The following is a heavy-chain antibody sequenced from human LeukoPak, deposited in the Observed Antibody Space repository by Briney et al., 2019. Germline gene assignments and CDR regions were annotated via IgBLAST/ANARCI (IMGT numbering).Heavy chain of an antibody. CDR3: ARSATWFGELGDFDY. J-gene: IGHJ4*02. V-gene: IGHV1-69*05. D-gene: IGHD3-10*01. CDR2: IIPIFGTA. CDR1: GGTFSSYA. Sequence: SVKVSCKASGGTFSSYAISWVRQAPGQGLEWMGGIIPIFGTANYAQKFQGRVTITTDESTSTAYMELSSLRSEDTAVYYCARSATWFGELGDFDYWGQGTLVTVSS.